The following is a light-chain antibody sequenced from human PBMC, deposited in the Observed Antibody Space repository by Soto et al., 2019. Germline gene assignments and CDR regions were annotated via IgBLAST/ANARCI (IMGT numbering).Light chain of an antibody. J-gene: IGKJ4*01. CDR1: QSVLFTSNNKNY. V-gene: IGKV4-1*01. CDR2: WAS. Sequence: DIVMTQSPYSLAVSLGERATINCESSQSVLFTSNNKNYLGWYQQKPGQPPKLLLSWASAGESGVPERFTGSGSGTIFTLSVNSLQAEDVEVYYCQQYYNLPLTVGGGKKLDIK. CDR3: QQYYNLPLT.